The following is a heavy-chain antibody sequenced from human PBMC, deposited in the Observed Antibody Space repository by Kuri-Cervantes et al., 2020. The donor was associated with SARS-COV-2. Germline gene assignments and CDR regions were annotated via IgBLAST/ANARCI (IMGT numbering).Heavy chain of an antibody. CDR2: ISSSGSTI. CDR1: GFTFSSYE. Sequence: GGSLRLSCAASGFTFSSYEMNWVRQAPGKGLEWVSYISSSGSTIYYADSVKGRFTISSDNAKNSLYLQMNSLRAEDTAVYYCARDKFSLGYSYGPVFDYWGQGTLVTVSS. J-gene: IGHJ4*02. CDR3: ARDKFSLGYSYGPVFDY. V-gene: IGHV3-48*03. D-gene: IGHD5-18*01.